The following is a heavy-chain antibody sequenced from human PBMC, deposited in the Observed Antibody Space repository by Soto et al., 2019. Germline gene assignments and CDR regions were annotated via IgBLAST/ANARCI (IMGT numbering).Heavy chain of an antibody. CDR1: GGSISSYY. V-gene: IGHV4-59*01. CDR2: IYYSGST. Sequence: PSETLSLTCTVSGGSISSYYWSWIRQPPGKGLEWIGYIYYSGSTNYNPSLKSRVTISVDTSKNQFSLKLSSVTAADTAVYYCARGHHYNSSGWYGPRLLFDYWGQGTLVTVSS. CDR3: ARGHHYNSSGWYGPRLLFDY. D-gene: IGHD6-19*01. J-gene: IGHJ4*02.